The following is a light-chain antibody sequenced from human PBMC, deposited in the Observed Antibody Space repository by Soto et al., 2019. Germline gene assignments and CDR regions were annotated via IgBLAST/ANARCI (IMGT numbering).Light chain of an antibody. CDR2: EDS. CDR1: SSDVGAYNY. V-gene: IGLV2-14*01. J-gene: IGLJ2*01. CDR3: SSYTRSNTLVI. Sequence: QSALTQPASVSGSPGQSITISCTGTSSDVGAYNYVSWYQQHPGKAPKLMIYEDSNRPSGVSNRFSGSKFGNTASLTISGLQAEDEADYYCSSYTRSNTLVIFGGGTKLTVL.